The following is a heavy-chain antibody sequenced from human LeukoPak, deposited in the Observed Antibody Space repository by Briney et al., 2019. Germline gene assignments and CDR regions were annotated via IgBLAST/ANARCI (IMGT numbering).Heavy chain of an antibody. J-gene: IGHJ5*02. CDR2: IYHSGST. CDR1: GGSISSVNW. Sequence: KPSETLSLTCGVSGGSISSVNWWSWVRQPPGKGLEWIGEIYHSGSTKYNPSLKSRVTISVDKSKNQCSLKLSSVTAADTAVYYCARVTPAIYGSGSYHWFDPWGQGTLVTVSS. CDR3: ARVTPAIYGSGSYHWFDP. V-gene: IGHV4-4*02. D-gene: IGHD3-10*01.